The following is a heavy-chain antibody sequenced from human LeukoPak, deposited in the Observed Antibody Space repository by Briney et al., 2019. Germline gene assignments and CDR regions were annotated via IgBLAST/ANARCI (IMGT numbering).Heavy chain of an antibody. CDR2: INTNSGGT. CDR3: ARERCSGGSCYGGPWFDP. J-gene: IGHJ5*02. V-gene: IGHV1-2*02. Sequence: ASVTVSCTASGYTFTGYYMHWVRQAPGQGLEWMGWINTNSGGTNYAQKFQGRVTMTRDTSISTAYMELSRLRSDDTAVYYCARERCSGGSCYGGPWFDPWGQGTLVTVSS. D-gene: IGHD2-15*01. CDR1: GYTFTGYY.